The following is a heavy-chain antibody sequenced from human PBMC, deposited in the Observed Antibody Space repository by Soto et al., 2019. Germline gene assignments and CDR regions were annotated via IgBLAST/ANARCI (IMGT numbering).Heavy chain of an antibody. Sequence: GSLRLSCAASGFTFSSYAMTWVRQAPGEGLEWVSALSGSGGTTYYADSVKGRFTISRDNSKNTLYLQMSSLRAEDTAIYYCAKTAGSGVSGFDPWGQGTLVTVSS. CDR2: LSGSGGTT. D-gene: IGHD3-10*01. CDR3: AKTAGSGVSGFDP. CDR1: GFTFSSYA. J-gene: IGHJ5*01. V-gene: IGHV3-23*01.